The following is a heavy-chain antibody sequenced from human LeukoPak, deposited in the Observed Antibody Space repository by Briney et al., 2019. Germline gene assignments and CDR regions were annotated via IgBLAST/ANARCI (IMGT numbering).Heavy chain of an antibody. CDR1: GYTFTSYG. V-gene: IGHV1-18*01. D-gene: IGHD6-13*01. CDR2: ISAYNGNT. CDR3: ARGSPGIAAAGNFDY. Sequence: APVKVSCKASGYTFTSYGISWVRQAPGQGLEWMGWISAYNGNTNYAQKLQGRVTMTTDTSTSTAYMELRSLRSDDTAVYYCARGSPGIAAAGNFDYWGQGTLVTVAS. J-gene: IGHJ4*02.